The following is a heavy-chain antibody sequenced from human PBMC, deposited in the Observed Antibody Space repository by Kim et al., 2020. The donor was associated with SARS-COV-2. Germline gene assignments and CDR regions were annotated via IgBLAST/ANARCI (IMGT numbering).Heavy chain of an antibody. Sequence: GGSLRLSCAASGFNLRSYMMSWVRQAPGKGLEWVSSISGSGTNTLYTDSVKGRFTVSRDNSENTLYLQMNGLRVEDTAVYYCAKITGTSYVSAGVNYWG. CDR3: AKITGTSYVSAGVNY. J-gene: IGHJ1*01. CDR1: GFNLRSYM. V-gene: IGHV3-23*01. D-gene: IGHD1-7*01. CDR2: ISGSGTNT.